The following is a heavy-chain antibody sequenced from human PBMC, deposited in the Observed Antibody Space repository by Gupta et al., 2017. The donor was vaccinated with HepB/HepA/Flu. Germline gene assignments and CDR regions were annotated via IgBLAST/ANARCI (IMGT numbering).Heavy chain of an antibody. J-gene: IGHJ6*02. V-gene: IGHV4-59*08. CDR1: GGSISSYY. D-gene: IGHD6-13*01. CDR2: IYYSGST. CDR3: ARVPGIAATTWDYYGMDV. Sequence: QVQLQESGPGLVKPSETLSLTCTVSGGSISSYYWRWIRQPPGKGLEWIGYIYYSGSTNYNPSLKSRVTISVDTSKNQFSLKLSSVTAADTAVYYCARVPGIAATTWDYYGMDVWGQGTTVTVSS.